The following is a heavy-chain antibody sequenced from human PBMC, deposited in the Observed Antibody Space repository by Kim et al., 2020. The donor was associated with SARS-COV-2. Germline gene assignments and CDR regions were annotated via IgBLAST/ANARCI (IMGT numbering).Heavy chain of an antibody. CDR3: ARDWYSN. V-gene: IGHV4-30-2*04. CDR2: HSGST. D-gene: IGHD2-15*01. Sequence: HSGSTSYNPSLKSRVTISVDTSKNQFSLKLSSVTAADTAVYYCARDWYSNWGQGTLVTVSS. J-gene: IGHJ4*02.